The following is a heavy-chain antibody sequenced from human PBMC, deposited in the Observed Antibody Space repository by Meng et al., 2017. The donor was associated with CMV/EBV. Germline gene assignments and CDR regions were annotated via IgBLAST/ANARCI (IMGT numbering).Heavy chain of an antibody. CDR1: GFTFSDYY. CDR2: ISSSGSTI. CDR3: ARQGIAVSPDGPFDY. V-gene: IGHV3-11*01. J-gene: IGHJ4*02. Sequence: GGSLRLSCAASGFTFSDYYMSWIRQAPGKGLEWVSYISSSGSTIYYADSVKGRFTISRDNAKKSLYLQMNSLRAEDTAVYYCARQGIAVSPDGPFDYWGQGTLVTVSS. D-gene: IGHD6-19*01.